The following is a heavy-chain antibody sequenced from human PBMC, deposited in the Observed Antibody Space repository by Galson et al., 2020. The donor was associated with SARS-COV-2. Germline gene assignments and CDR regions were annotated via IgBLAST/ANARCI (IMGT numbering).Heavy chain of an antibody. CDR1: GGSFSGYY. V-gene: IGHV4-34*01. D-gene: IGHD3-22*01. J-gene: IGHJ4*02. CDR2: INPSGST. CDR3: ARGRTEITMIVVVFTSSSINFDY. Sequence: TLSLTCAVYGGSFSGYYWSWIRQPPGKGLEWIGEINPSGSTNYNPSLKSRVTMSVDTSKNQFSLNLSSVTAADTAVYYCARGRTEITMIVVVFTSSSINFDYWGQGTPVTVSS.